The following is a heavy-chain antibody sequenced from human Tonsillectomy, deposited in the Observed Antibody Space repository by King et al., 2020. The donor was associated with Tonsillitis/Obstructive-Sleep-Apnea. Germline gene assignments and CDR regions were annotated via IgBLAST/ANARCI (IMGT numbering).Heavy chain of an antibody. CDR1: RASISTYC. CDR2: IYLSGSGST. V-gene: IGHV4-4*07. Sequence: VQLQESGPGLVKPSETLSLTCTVSRASISTYCWSWIRQPAGKGLEWIGRIYLSGSGSTNYNPSLKSRVTMSIDTSKNQVSLMLTSVTAADTAVYYCARSWAGMSAYHGMDVWGQGTTVTVSS. D-gene: IGHD6-13*01. J-gene: IGHJ6*02. CDR3: ARSWAGMSAYHGMDV.